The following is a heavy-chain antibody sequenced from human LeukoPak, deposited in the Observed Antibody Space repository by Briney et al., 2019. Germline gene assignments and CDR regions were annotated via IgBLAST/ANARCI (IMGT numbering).Heavy chain of an antibody. CDR2: ISYDGSNK. CDR1: GFTFSSYA. V-gene: IGHV3-30-3*01. J-gene: IGHJ3*02. CDR3: AKDWAGIAPPSAFDI. D-gene: IGHD6-13*01. Sequence: GRSLRLSCAASGFTFSSYAMHWVRQAPGKGLEWVAVISYDGSNKYYADSVKGRFTISRDNSKNTLYLQMNSLRAEDTAVYYCAKDWAGIAPPSAFDIWGQGTMVTVSS.